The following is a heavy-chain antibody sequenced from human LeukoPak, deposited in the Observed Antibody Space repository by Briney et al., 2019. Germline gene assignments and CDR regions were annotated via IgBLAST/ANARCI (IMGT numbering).Heavy chain of an antibody. CDR1: GFTLSSYA. V-gene: IGHV3-30*01. CDR2: ISYDGSNK. J-gene: IGHJ4*02. CDR3: ARAILLWFGELSY. D-gene: IGHD3-10*01. Sequence: GGSLRLSCAASGFTLSSYAMHWVRQAPGKGLEWVAVISYDGSNKYYADSVKGRFTISRDNSKNTLYLQMNSLRAEDTAVYYCARAILLWFGELSYWGQGTLVTVSS.